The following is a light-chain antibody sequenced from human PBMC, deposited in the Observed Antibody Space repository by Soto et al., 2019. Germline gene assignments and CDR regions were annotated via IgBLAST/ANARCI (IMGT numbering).Light chain of an antibody. CDR2: GAS. CDR1: QSVSSSY. CDR3: QQYNSYSPT. J-gene: IGKJ1*01. V-gene: IGKV3-20*01. Sequence: EIVLTQSPGTLSLSPGERATLSCRASQSVSSSYLAWYQQKPGQAPRLLIYGASSRATGIPDRFSGSGSGTDFTLTISRLEPEDFAVYYCQQYNSYSPTFGPGTKVDIK.